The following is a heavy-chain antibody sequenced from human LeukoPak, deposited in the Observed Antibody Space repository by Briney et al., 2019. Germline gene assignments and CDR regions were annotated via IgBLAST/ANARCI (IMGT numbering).Heavy chain of an antibody. CDR3: ARDLTSLSSGSYGGS. V-gene: IGHV3-53*01. Sequence: PGGSLRLSCAASGFTVSTNYMSWVRQAPGKGLEWVSVIYSGGSTCYADSVKGRFTISRDNSKNTLYLQMNSLRAEDTAMYYCARDLTSLSSGSYGGSWGQGTLVTVSS. CDR1: GFTVSTNY. J-gene: IGHJ5*02. CDR2: IYSGGST. D-gene: IGHD1-26*01.